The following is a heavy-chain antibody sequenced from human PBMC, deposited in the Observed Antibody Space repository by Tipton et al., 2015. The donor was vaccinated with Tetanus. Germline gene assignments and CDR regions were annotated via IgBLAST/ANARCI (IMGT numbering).Heavy chain of an antibody. CDR2: IYYSGST. CDR3: ARDQGGGRVVRLNWFDP. CDR1: GGSVSGSNYF. D-gene: IGHD6-6*01. V-gene: IGHV4-31*03. Sequence: TLSLTCSVPGGSVSGSNYFWNWIRQQPGKGPEWIGYIYYSGSTHYNPSLKSRVTMSVDTSKNQFSLKLTSVTAADTAVYYCARDQGGGRVVRLNWFDPWGQGTLVTVSS. J-gene: IGHJ5*02.